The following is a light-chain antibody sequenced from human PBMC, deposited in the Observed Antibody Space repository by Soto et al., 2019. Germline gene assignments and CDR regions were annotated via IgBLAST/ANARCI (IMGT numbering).Light chain of an antibody. Sequence: DIQLTQSPSFLSASVGDRVTITCRASQGIRNFLAWYQQKLGKAPKLLIYAASTLESGVSLRFSGSGSGTEVTLTISNLQPEDFATCDCQHLNSYPRALAFGGGTKVEI. CDR3: QHLNSYPRALA. CDR1: QGIRNF. V-gene: IGKV1-9*01. J-gene: IGKJ4*01. CDR2: AAS.